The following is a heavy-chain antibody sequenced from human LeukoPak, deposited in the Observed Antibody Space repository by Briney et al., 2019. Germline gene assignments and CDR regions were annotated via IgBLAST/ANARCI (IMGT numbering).Heavy chain of an antibody. J-gene: IGHJ3*02. Sequence: PGGSLRLSCAASGFTFSSYWMSWVRQAPGKGLEWVANIKQDGSEKYYVDSVKGRFTISRDNAKNSLYLQMNSLRAEDTAVYYCARERDYYDSSGLVGAFDIWGQGTMVTVSS. D-gene: IGHD3-22*01. CDR1: GFTFSSYW. CDR3: ARERDYYDSSGLVGAFDI. V-gene: IGHV3-7*01. CDR2: IKQDGSEK.